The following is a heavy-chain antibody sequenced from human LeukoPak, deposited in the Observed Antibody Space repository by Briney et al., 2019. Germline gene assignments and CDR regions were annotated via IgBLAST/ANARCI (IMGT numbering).Heavy chain of an antibody. J-gene: IGHJ6*02. D-gene: IGHD6-13*01. V-gene: IGHV4-59*01. CDR2: IYYSGST. CDR3: ARDLGAATPYYYGMDV. CDR1: GGSISSYY. Sequence: SSETLSLTCTVSGGSISSYYWSWIRQPPGKGLEWIGYIYYSGSTNYNPSLKSRVTISVDTSKNQFSLKLSSVTAADTAVYYCARDLGAATPYYYGMDVWGQGTTVTVSS.